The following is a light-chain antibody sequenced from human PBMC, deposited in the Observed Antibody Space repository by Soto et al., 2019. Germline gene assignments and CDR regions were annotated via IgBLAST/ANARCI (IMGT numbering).Light chain of an antibody. J-gene: IGLJ1*01. CDR2: DVT. V-gene: IGLV2-11*01. CDR1: SSDVGGYNY. Sequence: QSALTQPRSVSGSPGQSVAISCAGTSSDVGGYNYVSWYQQRPGKAPKLMIYDVTKRPSGVPDRFSGSKSGNTASLTISGLQAEDEADYYCYSYAGSYTLYVFGTGTKVTVL. CDR3: YSYAGSYTLYV.